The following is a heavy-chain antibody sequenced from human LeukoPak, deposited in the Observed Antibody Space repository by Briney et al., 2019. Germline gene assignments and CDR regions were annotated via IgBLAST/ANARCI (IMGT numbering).Heavy chain of an antibody. CDR3: ARGFYSSGWYGYFQH. CDR1: GFTFSSYS. J-gene: IGHJ1*01. CDR2: ISSSSSYI. V-gene: IGHV3-21*01. Sequence: GSLRLSCAASGFTFSSYSMNWVRQAPGKGLEWVSSISSSSSYIYYADSVKGRFTISRDNAKNSLYLQMNSLRAEDTAVYYCARGFYSSGWYGYFQHWGQGTPVTVSS. D-gene: IGHD6-19*01.